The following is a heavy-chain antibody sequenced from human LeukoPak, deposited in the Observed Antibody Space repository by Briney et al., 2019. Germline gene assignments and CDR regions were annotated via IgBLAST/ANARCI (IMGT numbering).Heavy chain of an antibody. J-gene: IGHJ3*02. CDR1: GFTFSDYY. V-gene: IGHV3-11*01. CDR3: ARVQYYDSNPLDI. Sequence: GSLRLSCAASGFTFSDYYMSWIRQAPGKGLEWVSYISSSGSTIYYADSVKGRFTISRGNAKNSLYLQMNSLRAEDTAVYYCARVQYYDSNPLDIWGQGTMVTVSS. CDR2: ISSSGSTI. D-gene: IGHD3-22*01.